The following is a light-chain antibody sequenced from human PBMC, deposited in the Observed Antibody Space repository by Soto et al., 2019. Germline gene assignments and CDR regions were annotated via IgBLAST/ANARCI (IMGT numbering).Light chain of an antibody. CDR1: QSVSSY. CDR3: HHSGNSHGT. Sequence: EIGLTRSPATVSWSPGERATLSVMASQSVSSYLAWYQQKSGQVPRLLIYGASSRATGIPDRFSGSGSGTDFTLTISRLEPEDVAVYYCHHSGNSHGTFGQGTKVDIK. V-gene: IGKV3-20*01. CDR2: GAS. J-gene: IGKJ1*01.